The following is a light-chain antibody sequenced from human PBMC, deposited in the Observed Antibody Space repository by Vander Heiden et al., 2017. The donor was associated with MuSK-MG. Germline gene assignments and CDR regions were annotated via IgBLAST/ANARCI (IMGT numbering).Light chain of an antibody. V-gene: IGKV4-1*01. CDR2: WAS. J-gene: IGKJ3*01. CDR3: QQYYSTPIT. Sequence: IVMTQSPDSLAVSLGERATINCKSSQSVLYSSNNKNYLAWYQQKPGQPPKLLIYWASTRESGVPDRFSGSGSGTDFTLTISSLQAEDVAVYYCQQYYSTPITFGPGTKVXIK. CDR1: QSVLYSSNNKNY.